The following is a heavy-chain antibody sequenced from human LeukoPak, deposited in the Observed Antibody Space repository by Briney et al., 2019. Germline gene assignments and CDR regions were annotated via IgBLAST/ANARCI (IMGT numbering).Heavy chain of an antibody. CDR3: ARGLVVVAAILTGWFDP. CDR2: IYYTGSV. Sequence: SETLSLTCTVSGASISTGGFYWTWIRQPPGEGLEWIGYIYYTGSVDYNASLKSRLTISLDTSKNRFSLKLNSVTAADTAVYYCARGLVVVAAILTGWFDPWGQGTLVTVSS. D-gene: IGHD2-15*01. V-gene: IGHV4-31*03. J-gene: IGHJ5*02. CDR1: GASISTGGFY.